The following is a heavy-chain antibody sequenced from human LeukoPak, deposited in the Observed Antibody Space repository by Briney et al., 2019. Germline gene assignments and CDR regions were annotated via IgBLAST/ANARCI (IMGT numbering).Heavy chain of an antibody. V-gene: IGHV1-69*06. CDR3: ARAPSSSWRYYYYYYMDV. D-gene: IGHD6-13*01. CDR2: IIPIFGTA. CDR1: GGTFSSYA. J-gene: IGHJ6*03. Sequence: SVKVSCKASGGTFSSYAISWVRQAPGQGLEWMGGIIPIFGTANYAQKFQGRVTITADKSTSTAYMELSGLRSEDTAVYYCARAPSSSWRYYYYYYMDVWGKGTTVTVSS.